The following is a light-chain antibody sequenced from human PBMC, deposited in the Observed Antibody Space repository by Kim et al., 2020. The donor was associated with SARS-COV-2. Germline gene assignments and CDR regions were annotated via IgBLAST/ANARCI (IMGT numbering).Light chain of an antibody. CDR2: DVN. CDR1: ISNIGSYNY. Sequence: QSALTQPASVSGSPGQSITISCTGTISNIGSYNYVSWHQQHPGKAPKLMIYDVNKRPSGISSRFSGSKSGSTASLTISGLQSEDEADYYCSSFTTRNTLVFGGGTQLTVL. J-gene: IGLJ3*02. CDR3: SSFTTRNTLV. V-gene: IGLV2-14*03.